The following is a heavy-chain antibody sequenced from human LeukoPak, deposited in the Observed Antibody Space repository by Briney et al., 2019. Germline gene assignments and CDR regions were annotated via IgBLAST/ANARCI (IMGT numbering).Heavy chain of an antibody. V-gene: IGHV3-11*01. CDR3: ASVLWFGGIFFDY. CDR1: GFTFSDYY. D-gene: IGHD3-10*01. Sequence: KTGGPLRLSCAASGFTFSDYYMNWIRQAPGKGLEWVSYMSNSGSTIYYADSVKSRFSISRDNTKNSLYLQMNSLRAGDTAVYYCASVLWFGGIFFDYWGQGTLVTVSS. CDR2: MSNSGSTI. J-gene: IGHJ4*02.